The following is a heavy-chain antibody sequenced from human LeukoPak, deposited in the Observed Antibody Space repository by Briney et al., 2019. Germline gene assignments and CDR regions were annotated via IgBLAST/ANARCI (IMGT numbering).Heavy chain of an antibody. CDR1: GFTFSNFW. V-gene: IGHV3-53*01. CDR2: ICSGGNT. Sequence: GGSLRLSCAASGFTFSNFWMHWVRQAPGKGLEWVSLICSGGNTYYADSVKGRFTISRDDSKNTLYLQMNSLRAEDTAAYYCARRYCSGGTCYFFDYWGQGTLVTVSS. D-gene: IGHD2-15*01. CDR3: ARRYCSGGTCYFFDY. J-gene: IGHJ4*02.